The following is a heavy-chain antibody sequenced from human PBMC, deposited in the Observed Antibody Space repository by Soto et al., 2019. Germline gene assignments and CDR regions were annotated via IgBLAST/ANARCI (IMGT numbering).Heavy chain of an antibody. J-gene: IGHJ5*02. V-gene: IGHV1-8*01. Sequence: QVQLVQSGAEVKKPGASVKVSCKASGYSFTSYDINWVRQATGQGLEWMGWMNPKSGNKVYAQKFQGRVTMTMDTSISTAYMELSSLRSEDTAVYYCARAAASLDPWGQGTLVTVSS. CDR2: MNPKSGNK. D-gene: IGHD6-25*01. CDR1: GYSFTSYD. CDR3: ARAAASLDP.